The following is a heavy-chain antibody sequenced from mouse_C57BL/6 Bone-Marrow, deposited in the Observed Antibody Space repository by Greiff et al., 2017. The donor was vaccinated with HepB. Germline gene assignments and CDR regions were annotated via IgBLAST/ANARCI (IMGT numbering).Heavy chain of an antibody. Sequence: EVKLMESGGDLVKPGGSLKLSCAASGFTFSSYGMSWVRQTPGKRLEWVATISSGGSYTYYPDSVKGRFTISRDNAKNTLYLQMSSLKSEDTAMYYCARHRGYGSSFDYWGQGTTLTVSS. CDR1: GFTFSSYG. CDR2: ISSGGSYT. J-gene: IGHJ2*01. CDR3: ARHRGYGSSFDY. D-gene: IGHD1-1*01. V-gene: IGHV5-6*01.